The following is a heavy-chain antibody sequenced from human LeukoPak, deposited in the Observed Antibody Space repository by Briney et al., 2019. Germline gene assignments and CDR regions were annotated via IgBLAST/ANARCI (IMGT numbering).Heavy chain of an antibody. CDR2: ITRSSNYI. J-gene: IGHJ3*02. V-gene: IGHV3-21*01. Sequence: GGSLRLSCVASGFTFSSYSMNWVRQAPGKGLEWVSSITRSSNYIYYADSVKGRFTISRDNAKNSLYLQMNSLRAEDTAVYYCARDLEQAFDIWGQGTMVTVSS. CDR3: ARDLEQAFDI. CDR1: GFTFSSYS. D-gene: IGHD1/OR15-1a*01.